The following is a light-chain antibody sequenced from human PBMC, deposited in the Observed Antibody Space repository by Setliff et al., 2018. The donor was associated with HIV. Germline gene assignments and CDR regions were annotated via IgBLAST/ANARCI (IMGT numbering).Light chain of an antibody. V-gene: IGLV2-23*02. CDR3: CSYAGSGTLYV. CDR2: EVT. J-gene: IGLJ1*01. Sequence: QSALAQPASVSGSPGQSITISCTGTSSDVGSYKLVSWYQQHPGKAPKVMIYEVTKRPSVVSNRFSGSKSANTASLTISGLQAEDEADYYCCSYAGSGTLYVFGTGTNVTVL. CDR1: SSDVGSYKL.